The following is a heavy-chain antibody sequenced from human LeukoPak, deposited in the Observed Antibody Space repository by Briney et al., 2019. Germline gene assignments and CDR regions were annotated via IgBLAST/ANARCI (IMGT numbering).Heavy chain of an antibody. CDR3: ARDKGYYYDSSGHFYYFDY. V-gene: IGHV3-30*09. D-gene: IGHD3-22*01. CDR1: GFTFSSYA. CDR2: IRYDGSNK. Sequence: GGSLRLSCSASGFTFSSYAMHWVRQAPGKGLEWVAFIRYDGSNKNYAESVKGRFAISRDNSKNTLYLQMNSLRAEDTAVCYCARDKGYYYDSSGHFYYFDYWGQGTLVTVSS. J-gene: IGHJ4*02.